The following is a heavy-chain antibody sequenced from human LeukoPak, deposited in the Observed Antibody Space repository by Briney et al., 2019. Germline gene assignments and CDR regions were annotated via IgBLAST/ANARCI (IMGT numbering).Heavy chain of an antibody. J-gene: IGHJ4*02. CDR3: AKEDEGITVAANVDY. Sequence: GGSLRLSCGASGFTFSHYAMSWVREAPGKGLEWVSTMSDGGGRTYYADSVKGRFTISRDNSKNTLYLQMNSLRAEDTAVYYCAKEDEGITVAANVDYWGQGTLVTVSS. V-gene: IGHV3-23*01. CDR1: GFTFSHYA. D-gene: IGHD6-19*01. CDR2: MSDGGGRT.